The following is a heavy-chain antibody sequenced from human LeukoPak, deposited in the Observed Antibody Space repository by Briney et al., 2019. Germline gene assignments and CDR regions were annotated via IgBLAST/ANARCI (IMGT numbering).Heavy chain of an antibody. J-gene: IGHJ4*02. Sequence: GGSLRLSCAASEFTFSSYGMNWVRQAPGKGLEWVSFISSSSSYIYYADSVKGRFTISRDNAKNLLYLQMNSLRAEDTAVYYCARAPGYRNFLDYWGQGTLVTVSS. CDR1: EFTFSSYG. D-gene: IGHD6-13*01. V-gene: IGHV3-21*01. CDR3: ARAPGYRNFLDY. CDR2: ISSSSSYI.